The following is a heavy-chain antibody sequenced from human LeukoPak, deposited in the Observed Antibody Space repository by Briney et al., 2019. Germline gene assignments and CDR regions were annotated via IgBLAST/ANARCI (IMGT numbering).Heavy chain of an antibody. CDR2: ISSIGST. D-gene: IGHD4-17*01. CDR3: ARDATTVSKGFEV. CDR1: DDSFSTHY. J-gene: IGHJ3*01. V-gene: IGHV4-59*11. Sequence: PLETLSLTCSVSDDSFSTHYWTWIRHPPGKGLEWIGFISSIGSTNYNPSLKSRVTITVNRSKKQFSLTMTSVTAADTAVYYCARDATTVSKGFEVWGQGTMVTVSS.